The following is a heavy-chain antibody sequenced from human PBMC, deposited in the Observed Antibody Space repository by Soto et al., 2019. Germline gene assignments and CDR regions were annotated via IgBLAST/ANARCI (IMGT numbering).Heavy chain of an antibody. J-gene: IGHJ5*02. D-gene: IGHD3-10*01. V-gene: IGHV1-3*01. CDR1: GYTFTSYA. CDR3: ARVAGYYGSGSFDP. CDR2: INAGNGNT. Sequence: SVKVTCKDSGYTFTSYAMHWVRQAPGQRLEWMGWINAGNGNTKYSQKFQGRVTITRDTSASTAYMELSSLRSEDTAVYYCARVAGYYGSGSFDPWGQGTLVTVSS.